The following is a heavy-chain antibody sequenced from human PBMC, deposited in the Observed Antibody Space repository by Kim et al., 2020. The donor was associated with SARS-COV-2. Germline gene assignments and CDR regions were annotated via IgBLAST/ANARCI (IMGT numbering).Heavy chain of an antibody. CDR2: SAT. V-gene: IGHV3-74*01. CDR3: ARGTVGAPG. D-gene: IGHD1-26*01. Sequence: SATTYADSVKGRFTNSRDNAKNTLYLQMNSLRAEDTAVYYCARGTVGAPGWGQGTLVTVSS. J-gene: IGHJ4*02.